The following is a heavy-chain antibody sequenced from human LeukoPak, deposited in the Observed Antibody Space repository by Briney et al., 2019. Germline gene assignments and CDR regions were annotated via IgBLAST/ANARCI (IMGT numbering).Heavy chain of an antibody. D-gene: IGHD2-2*02. Sequence: ASVKVSCRTSGYDFSTYGITWVRQAPGQGLEYMGWIRPSNGNRNYAQKVQDRVTLTTDTSTSTVYMELRSLRSDDTAVYYCARQFLTGCYIHWGQGTLVTVSS. J-gene: IGHJ4*02. CDR2: IRPSNGNR. CDR1: GYDFSTYG. V-gene: IGHV1-18*01. CDR3: ARQFLTGCYIH.